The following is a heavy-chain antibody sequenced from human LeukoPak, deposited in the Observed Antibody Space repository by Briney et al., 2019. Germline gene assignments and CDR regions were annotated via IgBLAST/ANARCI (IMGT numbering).Heavy chain of an antibody. Sequence: SETLSLTCAVYGGSFSGYYWSWIRQPPGKGLEWIGEINHSGSTNYNPSLKSRVTISVDTSKNQFSLKLSSVTAADTAVYYCARKLYSSGYHDPFDIWGQGTMVTVSS. CDR2: INHSGST. CDR3: ARKLYSSGYHDPFDI. CDR1: GGSFSGYY. D-gene: IGHD3-22*01. J-gene: IGHJ3*02. V-gene: IGHV4-34*01.